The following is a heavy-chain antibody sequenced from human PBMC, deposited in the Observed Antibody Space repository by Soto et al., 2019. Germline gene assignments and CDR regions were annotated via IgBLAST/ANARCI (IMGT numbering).Heavy chain of an antibody. Sequence: SETLSLTCTVSGGSISSYDWSWILQPPGKGLEWIGYIYYSGSTNYNPSLKSRVTISVDTSKNQFSLKLSSVTAADTAVYYCARDLGYCSGGSCYSSFGWFDPWGQGTLVTVSS. CDR2: IYYSGST. J-gene: IGHJ5*02. D-gene: IGHD2-15*01. CDR1: GGSISSYD. V-gene: IGHV4-59*01. CDR3: ARDLGYCSGGSCYSSFGWFDP.